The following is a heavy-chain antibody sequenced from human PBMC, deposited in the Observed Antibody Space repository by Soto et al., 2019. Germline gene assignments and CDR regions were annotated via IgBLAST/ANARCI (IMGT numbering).Heavy chain of an antibody. CDR3: PSSGYRGDDRPDY. CDR1: GGSISSGCYY. Sequence: QVQLQESGPGLVKPSQTLSLPCTVSGGSISSGCYYWSWIRQHPGKGLEWIGYIAYSGRSYYNPSLNSRVTISGDTPKNQYSPQLSSGTAADTAVYYCPSSGYRGDDRPDYGGRGTLVSVSS. V-gene: IGHV4-31*03. J-gene: IGHJ4*02. CDR2: IAYSGRS. D-gene: IGHD5-12*01.